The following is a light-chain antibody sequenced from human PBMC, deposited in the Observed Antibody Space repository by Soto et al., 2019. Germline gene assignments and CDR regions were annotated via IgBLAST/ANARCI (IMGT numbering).Light chain of an antibody. V-gene: IGLV2-14*01. J-gene: IGLJ1*01. CDR2: DVT. Sequence: QSALTQPASVSGSPGQSITISCTGTSSDVGGYTYVSWYQQHPLKAPKLLIYDVTNRPSGVSDRFSGSKSGTTASLTISGLQAEDEADYYCSSYTSSSAPYVFGAGTKLTVL. CDR3: SSYTSSSAPYV. CDR1: SSDVGGYTY.